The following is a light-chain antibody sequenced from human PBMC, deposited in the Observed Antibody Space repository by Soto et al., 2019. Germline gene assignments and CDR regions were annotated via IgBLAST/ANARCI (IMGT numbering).Light chain of an antibody. CDR3: ETWDINTRV. V-gene: IGLV4-60*03. Sequence: QAVLTQSSSASASPGSSVKLTCTLSSGHSSNVIAWHQQQPGKAPRHLMRLEGSGNYNKGSGVPDRFSGSSSGADRYLTISNLQSEDEADYYCETWDINTRVFGGGTKLTVL. CDR2: LEGSGNY. J-gene: IGLJ2*01. CDR1: SGHSSNV.